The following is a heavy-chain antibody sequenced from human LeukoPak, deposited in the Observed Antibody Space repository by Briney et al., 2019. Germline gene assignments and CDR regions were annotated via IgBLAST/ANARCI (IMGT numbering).Heavy chain of an antibody. V-gene: IGHV4-59*01. J-gene: IGHJ6*03. Sequence: SETLSLTCTVSGVSISSYYWSWIRQPPGKGLEWIGYIFHIGSTNYNPSLKSRVTISVDTSKNQFSLKLSSVTAADTAVYYCAGAYCGGDCYHFYYYYYMDVWGKGTTVTVSS. CDR3: AGAYCGGDCYHFYYYYYMDV. D-gene: IGHD2-21*02. CDR2: IFHIGST. CDR1: GVSISSYY.